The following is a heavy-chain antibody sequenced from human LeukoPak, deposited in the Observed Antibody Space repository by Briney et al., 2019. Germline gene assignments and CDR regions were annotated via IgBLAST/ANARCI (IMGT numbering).Heavy chain of an antibody. Sequence: GGSLRLSCAASGFTISSYAMHWVRQAPGKGLEWVAVISYDGSNKYYADSVKGRFTISRDNSKNTLYLQMNSLRAEDTAVYYCARAKQWSVLSFDFDYWGQGTLVTVSS. D-gene: IGHD6-19*01. V-gene: IGHV3-30-3*01. CDR3: ARAKQWSVLSFDFDY. CDR1: GFTISSYA. CDR2: ISYDGSNK. J-gene: IGHJ4*02.